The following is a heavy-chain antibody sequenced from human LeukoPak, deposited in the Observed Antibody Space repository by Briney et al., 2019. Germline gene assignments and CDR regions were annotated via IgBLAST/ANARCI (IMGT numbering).Heavy chain of an antibody. V-gene: IGHV1-2*02. CDR1: GYTFTSYY. CDR2: INPNSGGT. CDR3: SRERIKPLRLGALSLPDY. J-gene: IGHJ4*02. Sequence: ASVKVFCKASGYTFTSYYMHWVRQAPGQGLEWMGWINPNSGGTNYAQKFQGRVTMTRDTSISTAYMERSRLRSDDTAVDTVSRERIKPLRLGALSLPDYWGQGTLVTVSS. D-gene: IGHD3-16*02.